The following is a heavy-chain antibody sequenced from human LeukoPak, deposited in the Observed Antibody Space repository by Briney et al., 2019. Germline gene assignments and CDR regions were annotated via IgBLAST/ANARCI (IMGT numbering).Heavy chain of an antibody. CDR1: GGSISSGDYY. V-gene: IGHV4-31*03. J-gene: IGHJ5*02. CDR2: IYYSGST. Sequence: PSETLSLTCTVSGGSISSGDYYWSWIRQHPGKGLEWIGYIYYSGSTYYNPSLKSRVTISVDTSKNQFSLKLSSVTAADTAVYYCARGTVVRGSWFDPWGQGTLVTVSS. CDR3: ARGTVVRGSWFDP. D-gene: IGHD2-15*01.